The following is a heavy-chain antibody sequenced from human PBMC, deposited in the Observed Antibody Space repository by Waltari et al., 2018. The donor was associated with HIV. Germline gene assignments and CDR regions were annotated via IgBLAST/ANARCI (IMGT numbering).Heavy chain of an antibody. CDR3: VKGQPWSTYGLFDH. Sequence: QVQLVESGGGVVQPGRSLRLSCAVAAFTFRNFGMHWVRQAPGKGLEWMSLISFDGSNSYYVGSVKGRFTISRDNSKNTLYLEMNSVRPEDMAMYYCVKGQPWSTYGLFDHWGQGTLVTVSS. CDR1: AFTFRNFG. D-gene: IGHD3-3*01. J-gene: IGHJ4*02. V-gene: IGHV3-30*18. CDR2: ISFDGSNS.